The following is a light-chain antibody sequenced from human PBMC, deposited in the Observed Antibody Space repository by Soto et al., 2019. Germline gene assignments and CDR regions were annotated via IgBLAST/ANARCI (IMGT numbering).Light chain of an antibody. J-gene: IGKJ2*01. V-gene: IGKV1-5*01. CDR3: QQYFDYPYT. CDR2: GAS. Sequence: DIPMTQSPSTLSASVGDRVTITCRASQSISGWLAWYQQKPGKAPDLLIYGASNLESGVPSRFSGSGSGTDFTLSISSLQPEDVSTYYCQQYFDYPYTFGQGSRLEIK. CDR1: QSISGW.